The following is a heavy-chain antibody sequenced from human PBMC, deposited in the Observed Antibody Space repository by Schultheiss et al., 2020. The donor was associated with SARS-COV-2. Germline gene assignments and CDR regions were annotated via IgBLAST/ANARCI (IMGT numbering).Heavy chain of an antibody. CDR2: ISGSGGST. V-gene: IGHV3-23*01. J-gene: IGHJ3*02. Sequence: GSLRLSCAASGFTFSSYWMHWVRQAPGKGLEWVSAISGSGGSTYYADSVKGRFTISRDNSKNTLYLQMNSLRAEDTAVYYCAKVIVAGRGAFDIWGQGTMVTVSS. D-gene: IGHD3-22*01. CDR3: AKVIVAGRGAFDI. CDR1: GFTFSSYW.